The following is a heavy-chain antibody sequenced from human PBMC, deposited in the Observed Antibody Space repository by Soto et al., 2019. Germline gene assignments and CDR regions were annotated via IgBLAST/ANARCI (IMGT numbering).Heavy chain of an antibody. CDR3: ARIAATGRGWDV. CDR1: GFTFSSYW. D-gene: IGHD6-13*01. V-gene: IGHV3-7*01. CDR2: IKQDGSEE. Sequence: EVQLVESGGGLVQPGGSLRLSCVDSGFTFSSYWMSWVRQAPVKGLEWVGNIKQDGSEENYVDSLKGRFTISRDNDKNSMYLQMNSLRVEDTAVYYCARIAATGRGWDVWGQGTTVVVSS. J-gene: IGHJ6*02.